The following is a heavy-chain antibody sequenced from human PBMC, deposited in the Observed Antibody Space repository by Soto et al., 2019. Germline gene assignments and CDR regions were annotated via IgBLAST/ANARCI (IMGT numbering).Heavy chain of an antibody. CDR2: IFDSETA. CDR3: ARENFGVVIHDAFDL. V-gene: IGHV4-31*03. Sequence: QVQLQESGPGLVKTSQTLSLTCTVSGGSVSSGGYYWNWIRQHPGKGLEWLGYIFDSETAYYNPSLKSRLTISMDTSKNQFSLKVTSVTPADTAGYYCARENFGVVIHDAFDLWGQGTMVTVSS. CDR1: GGSVSSGGYY. J-gene: IGHJ3*01. D-gene: IGHD3-3*01.